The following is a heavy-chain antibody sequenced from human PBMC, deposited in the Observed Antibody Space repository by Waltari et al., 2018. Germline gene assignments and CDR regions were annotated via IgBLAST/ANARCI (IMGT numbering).Heavy chain of an antibody. D-gene: IGHD7-27*01. J-gene: IGHJ5*02. Sequence: QVQLQQWGAGLLKPSETLSLTCAVYGGSFSGYYWSWIRQPPGKGLEWIGEINYSGSTNYNPSLKSRVTISVDTAKNQFSLKLSSVTAADTAVYDCARFLGIWHNWFDPWGQGTLVTVSS. CDR3: ARFLGIWHNWFDP. CDR2: INYSGST. V-gene: IGHV4-34*01. CDR1: GGSFSGYY.